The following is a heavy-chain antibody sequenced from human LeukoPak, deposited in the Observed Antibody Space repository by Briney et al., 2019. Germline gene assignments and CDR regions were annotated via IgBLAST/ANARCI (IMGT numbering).Heavy chain of an antibody. J-gene: IGHJ4*02. Sequence: ASVKVSCKVSGYTLTELSMHWVRQAPGKGLEWMGGFDPEDGETIYAQKFQGRVTMTEDTSTDTAYMELSSLRSEDTAVYYCATDGYNLDGFDYWGQGTLATVSS. D-gene: IGHD5-24*01. CDR2: FDPEDGET. CDR3: ATDGYNLDGFDY. CDR1: GYTLTELS. V-gene: IGHV1-24*01.